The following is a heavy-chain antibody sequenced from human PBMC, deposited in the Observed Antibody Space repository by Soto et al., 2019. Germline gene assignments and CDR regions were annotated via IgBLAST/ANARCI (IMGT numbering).Heavy chain of an antibody. CDR2: IFYTGST. Sequence: SETLSLTCTVSGGTINTGDYFWSWIRQPPGKGLEWIGSIFYTGSTYYSPSLKSRASMSMDTSKNLFSPRLRSLTAADTAVYFCARVKATLYRHYYFDYWGQGTPVTVSS. D-gene: IGHD5-12*01. V-gene: IGHV4-30-4*01. CDR3: ARVKATLYRHYYFDY. CDR1: GGTINTGDYF. J-gene: IGHJ4*02.